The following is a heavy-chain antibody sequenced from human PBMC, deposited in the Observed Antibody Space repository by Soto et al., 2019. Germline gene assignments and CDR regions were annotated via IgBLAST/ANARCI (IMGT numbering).Heavy chain of an antibody. CDR3: ARERANFVGREFDY. D-gene: IGHD1-26*01. CDR1: GGSISSGGYY. J-gene: IGHJ4*02. Sequence: SETLSLTCTVSGGSISSGGYYWSWVRHHPGKGLEWIGYIYYSGSTYYNPSLKSRVTISVDTSKNQFSLKLSSVTAADTAVYYWARERANFVGREFDYWGQGTLVTVSS. V-gene: IGHV4-31*03. CDR2: IYYSGST.